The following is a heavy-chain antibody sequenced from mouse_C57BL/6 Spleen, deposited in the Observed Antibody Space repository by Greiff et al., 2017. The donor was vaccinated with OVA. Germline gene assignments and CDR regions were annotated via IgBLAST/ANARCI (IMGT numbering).Heavy chain of an antibody. J-gene: IGHJ1*03. CDR1: GYAFSSSW. CDR2: IYPGDGDT. D-gene: IGHD1-1*01. Sequence: VQLQESGPELVKPGASVKISCKASGYAFSSSWMNWVKQRPGKGLEWIGRIYPGDGDTNYNGKFKGKATLTADKSSSTAYMQLSSLTSEDSAVYFCARYRYYGSSPYWYFDVWGTGTTVTVSS. CDR3: ARYRYYGSSPYWYFDV. V-gene: IGHV1-82*01.